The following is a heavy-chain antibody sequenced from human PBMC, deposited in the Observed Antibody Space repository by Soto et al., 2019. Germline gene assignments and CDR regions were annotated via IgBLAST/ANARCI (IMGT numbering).Heavy chain of an antibody. D-gene: IGHD6-13*01. Sequence: PGASLRLSCAASGFTFSSYGMHWVRQAPGKGLEWVAVISYDGSNKYYADSVKGRFTISRDNSKNTLYLQMNSLRAEDTAVYYCAKDQEPHSSSWEVFDYWGQGTLVTVSS. CDR2: ISYDGSNK. CDR1: GFTFSSYG. V-gene: IGHV3-30*18. J-gene: IGHJ4*02. CDR3: AKDQEPHSSSWEVFDY.